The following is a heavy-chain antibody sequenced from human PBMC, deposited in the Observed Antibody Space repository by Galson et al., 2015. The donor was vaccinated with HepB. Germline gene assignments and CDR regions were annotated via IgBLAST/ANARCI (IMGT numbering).Heavy chain of an antibody. CDR1: GYTFTSYG. Sequence: SVKVSCKASGYTFTSYGISWVRQAPGQGLEWMGWISAYNGNTNYAQKLQGRVAMTTDTSTSTAYLELRGLRSDDTAVDYCARDVVVVAATGWDDAFDHWGPGTMVTVS. CDR2: ISAYNGNT. J-gene: IGHJ3*01. D-gene: IGHD2-15*01. CDR3: ARDVVVVAATGWDDAFDH. V-gene: IGHV1-18*01.